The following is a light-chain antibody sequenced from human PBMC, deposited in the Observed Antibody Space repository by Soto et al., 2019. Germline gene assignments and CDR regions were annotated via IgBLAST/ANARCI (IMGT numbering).Light chain of an antibody. CDR3: NSYAGSNNLVV. CDR2: EVN. CDR1: SSDVGGSNF. J-gene: IGLJ3*02. Sequence: QSALTQPPSASGSPGQSVTISCTGTSSDVGGSNFVSWFQQTPGKAPKLIIYEVNKRPSGVPDRFSGSKSGNTASLTVSGLQADDEADYYCNSYAGSNNLVVFGGGTKLTVL. V-gene: IGLV2-8*01.